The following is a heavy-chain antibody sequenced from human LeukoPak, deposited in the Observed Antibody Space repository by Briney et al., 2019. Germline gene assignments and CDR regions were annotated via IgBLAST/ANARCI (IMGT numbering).Heavy chain of an antibody. D-gene: IGHD3-10*01. V-gene: IGHV5-10-1*01. J-gene: IGHJ4*02. CDR1: GYSFTXXX. CDR2: IXPXDSXX. Sequence: GESLKISCXGSGYSFTXXXXXXXRQMXGKXLEWLGRIXPXDSXXXXXXXXQXXXXXXXXXSISTTYLQWSSLKASDTAMYYCARLYGSGSVWGQGTLVTVSS. CDR3: ARLYGSGSV.